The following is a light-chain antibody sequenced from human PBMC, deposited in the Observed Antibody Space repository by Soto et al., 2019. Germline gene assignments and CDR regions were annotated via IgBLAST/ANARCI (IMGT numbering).Light chain of an antibody. Sequence: QAVVTQPPSASGTPGQRVTISCSGSSSNIGSNSVNWYQQLPGTAPKVVIYDNHQRPSGVPDRFSGSKSGTSASLGISGLQPEDEADYYCASWDNSLNGVVFGGGTKLTVL. CDR2: DNH. V-gene: IGLV1-44*01. J-gene: IGLJ3*02. CDR1: SSNIGSNS. CDR3: ASWDNSLNGVV.